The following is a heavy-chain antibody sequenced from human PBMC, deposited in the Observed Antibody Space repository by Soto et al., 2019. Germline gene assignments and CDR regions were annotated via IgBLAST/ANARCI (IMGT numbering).Heavy chain of an antibody. CDR3: AKDYASTWYWYFDP. D-gene: IGHD6-13*01. Sequence: GRALRLSCAASGFCFSNLAMSWVRQAPGTGLEWVSSISGSGDKTYYLDSVKGRFTISRDNSKNTLYLHMNSLGAEDTAVYFCAKDYASTWYWYFDPWGQGTLVTVSS. V-gene: IGHV3-23*01. J-gene: IGHJ5*02. CDR1: GFCFSNLA. CDR2: ISGSGDKT.